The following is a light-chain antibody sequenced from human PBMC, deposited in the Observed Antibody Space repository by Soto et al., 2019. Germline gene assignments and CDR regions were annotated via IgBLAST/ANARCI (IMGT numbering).Light chain of an antibody. CDR1: QTLNRNF. CDR3: QFYGVPSKT. V-gene: IGKV3-20*01. Sequence: TGTLCSRASQTLNRNFLAWYQQKPGQAPRLLIFDASTRATGIPDRFTGSGSGTDFTLTISRLEPEDFAVYYCQFYGVPSKTFGQGTKVDIK. CDR2: DAS. J-gene: IGKJ1*01.